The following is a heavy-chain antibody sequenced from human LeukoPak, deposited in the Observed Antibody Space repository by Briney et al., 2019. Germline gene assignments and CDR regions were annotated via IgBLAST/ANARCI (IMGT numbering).Heavy chain of an antibody. CDR1: GYTFTNYY. V-gene: IGHV1-46*01. CDR2: INPDGGST. CDR3: ARDRSIVGATPYFDY. J-gene: IGHJ4*02. Sequence: ASVKVSCKAAGYTFTNYYIHWVRQAPGQGLEWVGVINPDGGSTTYAQKFQGRVTMTWDTSTSTVYMDLSSLRSEDTAVYFCARDRSIVGATPYFDYWGQGTLVTVSS. D-gene: IGHD1-26*01.